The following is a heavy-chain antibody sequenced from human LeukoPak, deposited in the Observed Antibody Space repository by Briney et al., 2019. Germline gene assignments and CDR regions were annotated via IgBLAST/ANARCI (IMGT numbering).Heavy chain of an antibody. D-gene: IGHD3-16*01. V-gene: IGHV1-2*02. J-gene: IGHJ4*02. CDR1: GYTFTGYY. Sequence: ASVKVSCKASGYTFTGYYMHWVRQAPGQGLEWMGWINPNSGGTNYAQKFQGRVTMTRDTSISTAYMELSRLRSDDTAVYYCARIAGARTFGGPNHFDYWGQGTLVTVSS. CDR3: ARIAGARTFGGPNHFDY. CDR2: INPNSGGT.